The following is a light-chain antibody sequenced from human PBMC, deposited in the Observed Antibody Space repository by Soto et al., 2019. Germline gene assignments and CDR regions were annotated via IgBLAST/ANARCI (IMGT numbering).Light chain of an antibody. CDR3: QHYVNSKA. V-gene: IGKV3-20*01. J-gene: IGKJ1*01. CDR2: GAS. CDR1: QSVNNNY. Sequence: EIVLTQSPGTLSLSPGERAALSCRASQSVNNNYLAWYQQKPGQAPRLLIYGASNRATGIPDRFSGSGSGTDFTLTISRLEPEDFAVYYCQHYVNSKAFGQGTKVDIK.